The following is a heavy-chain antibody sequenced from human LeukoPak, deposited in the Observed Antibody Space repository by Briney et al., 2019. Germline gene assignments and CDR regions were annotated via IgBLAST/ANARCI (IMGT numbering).Heavy chain of an antibody. CDR1: GFTFSSYA. J-gene: IGHJ5*02. CDR2: ISSNGGST. Sequence: GGSLRLSCAASGFTFSSYAMHWVRQAPGKGLEYVSAISSNGGSTYYANSVKGRFTISRDNSKNTLYLQMGSLRAEDMAVYYCARGGRSPAWGQGTLVTVSS. D-gene: IGHD6-13*01. CDR3: ARGGRSPA. V-gene: IGHV3-64*01.